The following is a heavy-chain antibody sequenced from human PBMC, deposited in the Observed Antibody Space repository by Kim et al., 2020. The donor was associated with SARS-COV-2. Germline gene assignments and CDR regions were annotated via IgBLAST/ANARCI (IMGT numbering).Heavy chain of an antibody. V-gene: IGHV3-23*01. CDR1: GFTFSSYA. CDR2: ITSSGTRT. J-gene: IGHJ4*02. Sequence: GGSLRLSCAASGFTFSSYAMNWVRQATGKGLEWVSSITSSGTRTYYADSVKGRFTLSRDNSKNTVFLQMNTLKGEDTAVYYCAKGTSSAWYLSDYWGQGTLVTVSS. D-gene: IGHD6-19*01. CDR3: AKGTSSAWYLSDY.